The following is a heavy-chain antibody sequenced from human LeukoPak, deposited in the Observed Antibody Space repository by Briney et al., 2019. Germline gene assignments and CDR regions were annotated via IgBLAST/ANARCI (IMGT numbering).Heavy chain of an antibody. V-gene: IGHV4-4*07. J-gene: IGHJ4*02. D-gene: IGHD1-1*01. CDR2: IYPSGST. Sequence: KTSETLSLTCTVSGSSITNYYWSWIRQSAGKGLEWIGRIYPSGSTHSNPSLKSRVTMSLDTFKNQFSLGLSSVTAADTAVYYCARGRPNWNDGTFDYWGQGTLVTVSS. CDR3: ARGRPNWNDGTFDY. CDR1: GSSITNYY.